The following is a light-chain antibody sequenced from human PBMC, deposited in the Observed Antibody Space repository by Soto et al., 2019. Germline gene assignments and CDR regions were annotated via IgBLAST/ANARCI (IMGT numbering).Light chain of an antibody. V-gene: IGLV1-47*01. CDR2: RNN. Sequence: QAVVTQPPSASGTPGQRVTISCSGSSSNIGSRFVYWYQQLPGTAPKLLIYRNNQRPSGVPNRFSASKSGTSASLAISGLRSEDEADYYCAAWDDSLSGRVFGGGTKLTVL. CDR1: SSNIGSRF. J-gene: IGLJ3*02. CDR3: AAWDDSLSGRV.